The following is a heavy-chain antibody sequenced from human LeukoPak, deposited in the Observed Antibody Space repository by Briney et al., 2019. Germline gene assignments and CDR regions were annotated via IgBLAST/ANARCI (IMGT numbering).Heavy chain of an antibody. CDR1: GYTFTSYG. Sequence: ASVKVSCKASGYTFTSYGTSWGRQAPGQGLEWMRWISDNNGNTNSAQKFQGRVTMTTDTSTSTAYMELRSLRSDDTAVYYCARDFFHGHCAGLSCFLLDYWGQGSLVTVSS. D-gene: IGHD2-15*01. CDR3: ARDFFHGHCAGLSCFLLDY. V-gene: IGHV1-18*01. J-gene: IGHJ4*02. CDR2: ISDNNGNT.